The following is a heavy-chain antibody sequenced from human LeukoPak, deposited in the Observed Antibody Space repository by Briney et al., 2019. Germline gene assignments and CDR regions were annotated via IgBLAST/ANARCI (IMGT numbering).Heavy chain of an antibody. CDR2: IIPIFGTA. CDR3: ARAGYCSSTSCYRY. J-gene: IGHJ4*02. V-gene: IGHV1-69*13. CDR1: GGTFSIYA. D-gene: IGHD2-2*02. Sequence: SVKVSCTASGGTFSIYAISWVRQAPGQGVEWMGGIIPIFGTANYTQKFQGRVTITADESTSTAYMELSSLRSEDTAVYYCARAGYCSSTSCYRYWGQGTLVTVSS.